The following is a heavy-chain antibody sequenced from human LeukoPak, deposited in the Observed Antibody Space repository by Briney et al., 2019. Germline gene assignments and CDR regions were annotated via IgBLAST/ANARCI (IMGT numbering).Heavy chain of an antibody. D-gene: IGHD4-23*01. CDR1: GGSSSSYY. Sequence: PSETLSLTCTVSGGSSSSYYWGWIRQPPGKGLEWIGSIYYSGSTYYNPSLKSRVTISVDTTKNQFSLKLSSVTAADTAVYYCARTVAYYYYGMDVWGQGTTVTVSS. CDR3: ARTVAYYYYGMDV. J-gene: IGHJ6*02. V-gene: IGHV4-39*07. CDR2: IYYSGST.